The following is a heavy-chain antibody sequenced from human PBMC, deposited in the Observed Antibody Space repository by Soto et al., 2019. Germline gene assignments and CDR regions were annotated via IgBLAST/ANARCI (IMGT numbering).Heavy chain of an antibody. Sequence: QVQLVQSGAEVKTPGSSVKVSCKASGGTFNSYSIDWLRQAPGQGLEWMGGIIPMSGRPNYAQRFQGRVTFSADKSKNTAYMEENSLTKEDTAVYYCARRGRESANWFDPWGQGTLVTVSS. J-gene: IGHJ5*02. V-gene: IGHV1-69*06. CDR2: IIPMSGRP. CDR3: ARRGRESANWFDP. CDR1: GGTFNSYS.